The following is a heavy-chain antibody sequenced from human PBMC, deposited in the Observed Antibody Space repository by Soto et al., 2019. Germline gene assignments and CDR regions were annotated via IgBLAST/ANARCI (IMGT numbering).Heavy chain of an antibody. CDR3: ANFMVRGVITNYYYYGMDV. CDR2: ISAYNGNT. Sequence: VKVSCKASGYTFTSYGISWVRQAPGQGLEWMGWISAYNGNTNYAQKLQGRVTMTTDTSTSTAYMELRSLRSDDTAVYYCANFMVRGVITNYYYYGMDVWGQGTTVTVSS. J-gene: IGHJ6*02. V-gene: IGHV1-18*01. D-gene: IGHD3-10*01. CDR1: GYTFTSYG.